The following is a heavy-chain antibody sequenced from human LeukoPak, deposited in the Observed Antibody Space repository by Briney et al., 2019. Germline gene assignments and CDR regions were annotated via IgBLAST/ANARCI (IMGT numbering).Heavy chain of an antibody. Sequence: ASVKVSCKASGYTFTGYYMHWVRQAPGQALEWMGWINSNDGATYSPQKFQDRVTMTRDTSISTVYMDLSNLRSDDTAVYYCARGSADYVWGSYPYPFDFWGQGTLVTVSS. CDR1: GYTFTGYY. CDR3: ARGSADYVWGSYPYPFDF. V-gene: IGHV1-2*02. J-gene: IGHJ4*02. D-gene: IGHD3-16*02. CDR2: INSNDGAT.